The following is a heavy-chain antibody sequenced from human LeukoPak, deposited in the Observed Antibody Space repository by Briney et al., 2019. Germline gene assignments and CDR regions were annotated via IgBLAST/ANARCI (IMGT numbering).Heavy chain of an antibody. J-gene: IGHJ5*02. D-gene: IGHD1-26*01. Sequence: GGSLRLSCAASGLTFSNYAMSWVRQAPGKGLDWVSAISGTGGTTYYADPVKGRFTISRDNSKNTLHLQMNSLRAEDTAVYYCARHRGHSGSYGVGWFDPWGQGVLVIVSS. CDR2: ISGTGGTT. CDR1: GLTFSNYA. CDR3: ARHRGHSGSYGVGWFDP. V-gene: IGHV3-23*01.